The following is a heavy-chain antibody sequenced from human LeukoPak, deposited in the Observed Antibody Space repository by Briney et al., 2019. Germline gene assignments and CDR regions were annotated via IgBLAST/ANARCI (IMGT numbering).Heavy chain of an antibody. J-gene: IGHJ3*02. Sequence: GGSLRLSCAASGFTFSSYWMHWVRQAPGKGLVWVSRINSDGNSITYADSVKGRFTISRDNAKNSLYLQINSLRAEDTAVYYCARDPPPPLDAFDIWGQGTMVTVSS. CDR1: GFTFSSYW. CDR3: ARDPPPPLDAFDI. V-gene: IGHV3-74*03. CDR2: INSDGNSI.